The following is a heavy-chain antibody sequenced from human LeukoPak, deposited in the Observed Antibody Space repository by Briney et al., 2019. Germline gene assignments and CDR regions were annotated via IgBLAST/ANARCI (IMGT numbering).Heavy chain of an antibody. D-gene: IGHD3-3*01. CDR1: GYTFTSYG. J-gene: IGHJ4*02. V-gene: IGHV1-18*01. CDR3: ARDEGYYDFWSGYYPSFDY. CDR2: ISAYNGNT. Sequence: ASVKVSCKASGYTFTSYGISWVRQATGQGLEWMGWISAYNGNTNYAQKLQGRVTMTTDTSTSTAYMELRSLRSDDTAVYYCARDEGYYDFWSGYYPSFDYWGQGTLVTVSS.